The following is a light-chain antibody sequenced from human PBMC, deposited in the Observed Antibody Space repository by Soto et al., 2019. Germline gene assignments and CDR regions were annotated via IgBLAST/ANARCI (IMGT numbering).Light chain of an antibody. J-gene: IGKJ5*01. CDR1: QGISSY. V-gene: IGKV1-8*01. CDR2: AAS. Sequence: AIRKTGSPSSIPASAGARVTITCRASQGISSYLAWYQQKPGKASKLLIYAASTLQSGVPSRFSGSGSGTDFTLTISSLQPEDFATYYCQQLNSYPITCGQGTRREI. CDR3: QQLNSYPIT.